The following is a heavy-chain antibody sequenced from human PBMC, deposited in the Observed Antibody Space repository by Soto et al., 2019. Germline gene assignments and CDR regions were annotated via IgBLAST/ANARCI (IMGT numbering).Heavy chain of an antibody. CDR3: AGEGGGSGDLFALDI. V-gene: IGHV1-69*13. CDR2: IIPIFGTA. CDR1: GGTFSSYA. J-gene: IGHJ3*02. Sequence: GASVKVSCKASGGTFSSYAISWVRQAPGQGLEWVGGIIPIFGTANYAQKIQGRVTITADESTITPYMELSSLRSEDTAVYYCAGEGGGSGDLFALDIGGQGTMVTVSS. D-gene: IGHD3-10*01.